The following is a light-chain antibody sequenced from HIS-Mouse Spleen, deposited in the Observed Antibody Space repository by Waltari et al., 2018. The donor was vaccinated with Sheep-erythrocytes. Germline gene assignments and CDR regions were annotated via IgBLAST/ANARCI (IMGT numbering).Light chain of an antibody. CDR1: SSTIGSNT. J-gene: IGLJ2*01. CDR3: AAWDDSLNGVV. Sequence: QSVLTQPPSASGTPGQRVTISCSGSSSTIGSNTVNWYQQLPGPAPKLLIYSNNRGPSGVPDRFSGSQSGTSASLAISGLQSEDEADYYCAAWDDSLNGVVFGGGTKLTVL. V-gene: IGLV1-44*01. CDR2: SNN.